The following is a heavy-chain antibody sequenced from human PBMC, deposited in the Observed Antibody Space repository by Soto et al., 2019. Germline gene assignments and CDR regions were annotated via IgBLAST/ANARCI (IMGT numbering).Heavy chain of an antibody. J-gene: IGHJ6*02. CDR2: IHYSGNT. D-gene: IGHD3-10*01. V-gene: IGHV4-59*01. CDR1: GGSISNYY. CDR3: ARDLRAGVRGLGYYYGMDV. Sequence: SETLSLTCTVSGGSISNYYWSWIRQPPGKGLEWIGYIHYSGNTKYNPSLKSRVTISVDTSKNQFSLKLSSVTAADTAVYYCARDLRAGVRGLGYYYGMDVWGQGTTVTVSS.